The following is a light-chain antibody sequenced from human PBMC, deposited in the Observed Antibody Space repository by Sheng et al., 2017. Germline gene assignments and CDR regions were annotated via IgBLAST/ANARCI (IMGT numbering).Light chain of an antibody. CDR1: SSNIGNNY. CDR3: GTWDSSLSVVV. CDR2: END. Sequence: QSVLTQPPSVSAAPRQMVTISCSGGSSNIGNNYVSWYQHLPGTAPKLLIYENDKRPSGIPDRFSGSKSGTSATLGITRLQTGDEANYYCGTWDSSLSVVVFGGGTKLTVL. V-gene: IGLV1-51*02. J-gene: IGLJ2*01.